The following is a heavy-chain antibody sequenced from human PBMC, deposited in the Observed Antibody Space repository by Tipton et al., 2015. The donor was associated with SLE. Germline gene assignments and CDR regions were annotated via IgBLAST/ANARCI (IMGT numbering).Heavy chain of an antibody. Sequence: TLSLTCTVSGDSFSSTAYYWNWIRQPAGKGLEWIGRGFASGTTDYNPSLKSRVTMSVDTSRNQFSLKLSSVTAADTAVYYCVRELDTFDIWGQGTMVTVSS. J-gene: IGHJ3*02. CDR3: VRELDTFDI. CDR2: GFASGTT. CDR1: GDSFSSTAYY. V-gene: IGHV4-61*02.